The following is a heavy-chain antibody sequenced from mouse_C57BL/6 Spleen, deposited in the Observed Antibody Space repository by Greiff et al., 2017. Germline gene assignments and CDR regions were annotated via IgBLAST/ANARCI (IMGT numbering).Heavy chain of an antibody. V-gene: IGHV1-76*01. CDR2: IYPGSGNT. CDR1: GSTFTDYY. J-gene: IGHJ2*01. CDR3: ARGGDYYGSSYVLDY. Sequence: VQLQQSGAELVRPGASVKLSCKASGSTFTDYYINWVKQRPGQGLEWIARIYPGSGNTYYNEKFKGKATLTAEKSSSTAYMQLSSLTSEDSAVYFCARGGDYYGSSYVLDYWGQGTTLTVSS. D-gene: IGHD1-1*01.